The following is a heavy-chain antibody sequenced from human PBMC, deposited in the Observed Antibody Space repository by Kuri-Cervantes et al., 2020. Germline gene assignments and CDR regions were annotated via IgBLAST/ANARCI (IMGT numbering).Heavy chain of an antibody. D-gene: IGHD3-22*01. CDR3: ARHAYYYDSSGYYYNFDY. V-gene: IGHV1-18*01. CDR1: GYTFTGRY. Sequence: ASVKVSCKASGYTFTGRYLHWIRQAPGQGLEWMGWISAYNGDTNYAQKLQGRVTMTTDTSTSTAYMELRSLRSDDTAVYYCARHAYYYDSSGYYYNFDYWGQGTLVTVSS. CDR2: ISAYNGDT. J-gene: IGHJ4*02.